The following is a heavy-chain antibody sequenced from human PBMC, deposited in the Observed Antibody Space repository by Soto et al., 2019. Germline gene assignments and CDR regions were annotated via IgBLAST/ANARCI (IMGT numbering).Heavy chain of an antibody. CDR2: IHGDGGKI. V-gene: IGHV3-7*01. J-gene: IGHJ4*02. Sequence: VHLVESGGGLVQPGGSLRLSCAASGFMFSAYWMSWVRQAPGKGLEWVANIHGDGGKIYYVDSVKGRFTISRDNAKRSLYLQMNSLRAEDTAVYYCARDFYGGYTYGPGDYWGQGALVAVSS. CDR3: ARDFYGGYTYGPGDY. CDR1: GFMFSAYW. D-gene: IGHD5-18*01.